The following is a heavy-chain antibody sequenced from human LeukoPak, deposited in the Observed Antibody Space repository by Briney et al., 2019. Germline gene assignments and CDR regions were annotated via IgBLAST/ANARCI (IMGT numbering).Heavy chain of an antibody. V-gene: IGHV1-46*01. Sequence: ASVKVSCKASGYTFTSYYMHWVRQAPGQGLEWMGIINPSGGSTSYAQKFQGRVTMTRDMSTSTVYMELSSLRSEDTAVYYCAKDLSYSYGPATSYYFDYWGQGTLVTVSS. CDR3: AKDLSYSYGPATSYYFDY. D-gene: IGHD5-18*01. CDR2: INPSGGST. J-gene: IGHJ4*02. CDR1: GYTFTSYY.